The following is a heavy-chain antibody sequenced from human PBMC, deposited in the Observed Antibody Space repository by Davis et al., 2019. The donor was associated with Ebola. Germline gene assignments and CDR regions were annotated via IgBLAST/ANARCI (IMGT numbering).Heavy chain of an antibody. Sequence: ASVKVSCKASGYTFTNYGISWVRQAPGLGLEWMGWISAYNGNTNYTQKLQGRLTMTTDTSTSTAYMELRSLRSDDTALYYCARGSPVTVTGFYYFEYWGQGTLVTVSS. CDR3: ARGSPVTVTGFYYFEY. D-gene: IGHD4-17*01. J-gene: IGHJ4*02. CDR2: ISAYNGNT. V-gene: IGHV1-18*01. CDR1: GYTFTNYG.